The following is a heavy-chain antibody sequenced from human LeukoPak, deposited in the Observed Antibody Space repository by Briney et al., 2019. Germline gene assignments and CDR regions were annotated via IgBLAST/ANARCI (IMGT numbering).Heavy chain of an antibody. Sequence: PSETLSLTCTVSGGSISSGGYYWSWIRQHPGKGLEWIGYIYYSGSTYYNPSLKSRVTISVDTSKNQFSLKLSSVTAADTAVYYCARVAYSSSWYWFDPWGQGTLVIVSS. J-gene: IGHJ5*02. CDR1: GGSISSGGYY. CDR3: ARVAYSSSWYWFDP. D-gene: IGHD6-13*01. CDR2: IYYSGST. V-gene: IGHV4-31*03.